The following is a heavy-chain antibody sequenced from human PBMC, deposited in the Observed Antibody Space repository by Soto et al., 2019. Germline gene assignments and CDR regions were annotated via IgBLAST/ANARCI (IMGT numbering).Heavy chain of an antibody. CDR1: GGSFSCYY. Sequence: SETLSLTCAVYGGSFSCYYWSWIRQAPGKGLEWIGEINHSGSTNYNPSLKSRVTISVDTSKNQFSLKLSSVTAADTAVYYCARVGSHYYDPLTDYWGQGTLVTVSS. V-gene: IGHV4-34*01. D-gene: IGHD3-22*01. CDR3: ARVGSHYYDPLTDY. J-gene: IGHJ4*02. CDR2: INHSGST.